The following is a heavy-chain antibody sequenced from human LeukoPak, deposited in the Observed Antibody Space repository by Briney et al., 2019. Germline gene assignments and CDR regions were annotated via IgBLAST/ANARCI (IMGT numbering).Heavy chain of an antibody. D-gene: IGHD3-3*01. V-gene: IGHV4-30-4*08. J-gene: IGHJ4*02. CDR3: ARGFLEWLPIDY. Sequence: PSQTLSLICSVSGGSISSGDYYWSWIRQPPGKGLEWIGYIYYSGSTYYNPSLKSRVTISVDTSRNQFSLKLSSVTAADTAVYYCARGFLEWLPIDYWGQGTLVTVSS. CDR1: GGSISSGDYY. CDR2: IYYSGST.